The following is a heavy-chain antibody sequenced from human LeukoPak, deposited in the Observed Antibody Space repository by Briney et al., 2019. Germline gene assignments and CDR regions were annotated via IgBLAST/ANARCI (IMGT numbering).Heavy chain of an antibody. CDR3: ASLPGYYYDSSGPP. Sequence: GAPVKVSCKASGYTFTSYDINWVLQATGQGLEWMGWMNPNSGNTGYAQKFQGRVTMTRNTSISTAYMELSSLRSEDTAVYYCASLPGYYYDSSGPPWGQGTLVTVSS. V-gene: IGHV1-8*01. J-gene: IGHJ5*02. D-gene: IGHD3-22*01. CDR1: GYTFTSYD. CDR2: MNPNSGNT.